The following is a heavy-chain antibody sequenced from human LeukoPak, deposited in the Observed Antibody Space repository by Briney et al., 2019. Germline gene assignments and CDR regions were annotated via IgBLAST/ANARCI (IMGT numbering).Heavy chain of an antibody. CDR3: AREEAGRGYSINS. J-gene: IGHJ4*02. CDR2: INPSGGSK. D-gene: IGHD5-18*01. Sequence: ASVKVSCKASGYTFTSYYMHWVRQAPGQGLEWMGIINPSGGSKSYAQKFQGRVTMTRDMSTSTVYMELSSLRSEDTAVYYCAREEAGRGYSINSWGQGTLVTVSS. V-gene: IGHV1-46*01. CDR1: GYTFTSYY.